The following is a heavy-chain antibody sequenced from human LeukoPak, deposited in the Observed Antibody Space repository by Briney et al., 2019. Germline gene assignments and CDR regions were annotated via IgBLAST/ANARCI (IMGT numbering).Heavy chain of an antibody. V-gene: IGHV4-59*12. Sequence: PSETLSLTCTVSGGSISSYYWSWIRQPPGKGLEWIGYIYYSGSTNYNPSLKSRVTISVDTSKNQFSLKLSSVTAADTAVYYCAREGGLRLNYFDYWGQGTLVTVSS. CDR3: AREGGLRLNYFDY. J-gene: IGHJ4*02. D-gene: IGHD3-16*01. CDR2: IYYSGST. CDR1: GGSISSYY.